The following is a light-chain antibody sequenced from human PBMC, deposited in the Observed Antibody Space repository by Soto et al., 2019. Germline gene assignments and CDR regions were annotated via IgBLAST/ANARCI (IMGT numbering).Light chain of an antibody. Sequence: EIVSTQSPGALSLSPGERATLSCRASQSVSSGYLAWYQQKPGQAPRLLIFATSRRATGIPDRFSGSGSGTDFTLTISRLEPEDVAVYYCQQYGSSPPITFGQGTRLEIK. J-gene: IGKJ5*01. CDR2: ATS. CDR3: QQYGSSPPIT. CDR1: QSVSSGY. V-gene: IGKV3-20*01.